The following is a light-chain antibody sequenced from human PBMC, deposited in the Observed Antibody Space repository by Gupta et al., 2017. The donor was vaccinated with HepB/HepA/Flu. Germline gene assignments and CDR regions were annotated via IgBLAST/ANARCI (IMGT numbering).Light chain of an antibody. J-gene: IGKJ4*01. Sequence: DVVMTQSPLSLPVTLGQPASISCRSSQGLVYSDGNTYLNWFHQRPGQSPRRLIYKVSNRDSGVPDRFSGSESGNMYTLRISRVEAEDVGIYYCRQAAHWPLTFGGGTKVEIK. V-gene: IGKV2-30*01. CDR1: QGLVYSDGNTY. CDR2: KVS. CDR3: RQAAHWPLT.